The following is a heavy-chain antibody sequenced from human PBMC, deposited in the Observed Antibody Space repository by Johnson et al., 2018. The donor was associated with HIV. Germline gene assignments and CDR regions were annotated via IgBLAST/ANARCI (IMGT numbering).Heavy chain of an antibody. CDR2: ISYDGNLK. V-gene: IGHV3-30*04. J-gene: IGHJ3*02. CDR1: GFSFSNYP. CDR3: ARLPSGYSRDAFDI. D-gene: IGHD5-18*01. Sequence: QMQLVESGGGLVQPGGSLRLSCAASGFSFSNYPMHWVRQAPGKGLEWMAFISYDGNLKYYADSVRGRFTISRDNSKNTLYLQMHSLRAEDTAFYYCARLPSGYSRDAFDIWGQGTMVTVSS.